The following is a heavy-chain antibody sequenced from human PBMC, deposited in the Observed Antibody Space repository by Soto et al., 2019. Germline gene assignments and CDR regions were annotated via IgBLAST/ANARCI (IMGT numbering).Heavy chain of an antibody. CDR2: IIPIFGTA. D-gene: IGHD3-3*01. Sequence: SVKVSCKASGGTFSGYAISWVRQAPGQGLEWMGGIIPIFGTANYAQKFQGRVTITADESTSTAYMELSSLRSEDTAVYYCARASKSITIFGVVPNYGMDVWGQGTAVTVSS. CDR1: GGTFSGYA. V-gene: IGHV1-69*13. J-gene: IGHJ6*02. CDR3: ARASKSITIFGVVPNYGMDV.